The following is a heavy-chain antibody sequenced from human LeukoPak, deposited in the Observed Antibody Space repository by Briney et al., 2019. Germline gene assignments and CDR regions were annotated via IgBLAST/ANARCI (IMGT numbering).Heavy chain of an antibody. V-gene: IGHV4-59*01. Sequence: PSETLSLTCTVSGGSISSYYWSWIRQPPGKGLEWIGYIYYSGSTNYNPSLKSRVTISVDTSKNQFSLKLSSVTAADTAVYYCGRQTCSGGSCPFDYWGQGTVVTVSS. CDR2: IYYSGST. J-gene: IGHJ4*02. D-gene: IGHD2-15*01. CDR1: GGSISSYY. CDR3: GRQTCSGGSCPFDY.